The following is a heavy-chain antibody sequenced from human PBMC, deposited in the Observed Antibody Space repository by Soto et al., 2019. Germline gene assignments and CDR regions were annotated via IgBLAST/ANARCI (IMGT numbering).Heavy chain of an antibody. V-gene: IGHV1-18*01. CDR2: ISTYNGDT. J-gene: IGHJ6*02. CDR3: AREGVAPYYYYGMDV. D-gene: IGHD5-12*01. CDR1: GYTFTRSG. Sequence: QVQLVQSGAEVKKPGASVKVSCKASGYTFTRSGISWVRQAPGQGLEWMGWISTYNGDTNYAQTLQGRVTMTTDTSTSTVNMEVRSLRSDETAVYYCAREGVAPYYYYGMDVWGQGTPVTVSS.